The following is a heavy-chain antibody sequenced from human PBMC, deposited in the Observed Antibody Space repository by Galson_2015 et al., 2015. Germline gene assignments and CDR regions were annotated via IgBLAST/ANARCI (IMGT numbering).Heavy chain of an antibody. D-gene: IGHD3-10*01. CDR1: GGSISNSSYY. J-gene: IGHJ4*02. Sequence: ETLSLTCTVSGGSISNSSYYWGWIRQPPGKGLEWIGSIYYSGSTYYNPSLKSRVTISVDTSKNQFSLKLSSVTAADTAVYYCARQWRGWSYYGSGRAVDYWGQGTLVTVSS. CDR2: IYYSGST. V-gene: IGHV4-39*01. CDR3: ARQWRGWSYYGSGRAVDY.